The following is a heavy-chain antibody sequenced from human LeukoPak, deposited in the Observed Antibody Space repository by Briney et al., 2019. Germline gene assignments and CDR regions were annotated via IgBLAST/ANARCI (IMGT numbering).Heavy chain of an antibody. Sequence: SETLSLTCAVYGGSFSGYYWSWIRQPPGKGLEWIGEINHSGSTNYNPSLKSRVTISVDTSKNQFSLKLSSVTAADTAVYYCARRSVSSSSRRAAFDIWGQGTMVTVSS. J-gene: IGHJ3*02. CDR3: ARRSVSSSSRRAAFDI. CDR2: INHSGST. V-gene: IGHV4-34*01. D-gene: IGHD6-6*01. CDR1: GGSFSGYY.